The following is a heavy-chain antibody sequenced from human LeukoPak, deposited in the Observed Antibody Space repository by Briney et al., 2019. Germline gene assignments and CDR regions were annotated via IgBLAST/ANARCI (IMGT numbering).Heavy chain of an antibody. D-gene: IGHD3-22*01. CDR2: INHSGST. V-gene: IGHV4-34*01. CDR3: ARSLNYDSSGYYYED. CDR1: GGSFSGYY. J-gene: IGHJ4*02. Sequence: SSETLSLTCAVYGGSFSGYYWSWIRQPPGKGPEWIGEINHSGSTNYNPSLKSRVTISVDTSKNQFSLKLISVTAADTAVYYCARSLNYDSSGYYYEDWGQGTLVTVSS.